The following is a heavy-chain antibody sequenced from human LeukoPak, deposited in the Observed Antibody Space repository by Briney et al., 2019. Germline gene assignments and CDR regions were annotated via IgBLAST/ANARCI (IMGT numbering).Heavy chain of an antibody. CDR3: AAYGGSSSFDY. J-gene: IGHJ4*02. CDR1: GYNFPSHW. V-gene: IGHV5-51*01. CDR2: IYPGDSDA. Sequence: GESLKISCQVSGYNFPSHWIAWVRQMPGKGLGWMGIIYPGDSDARYSPSFQGQVTLSADKSFTTAYLQWTSLKASDTAIYYCAAYGGSSSFDYWGRGTPVTVSS. D-gene: IGHD6-6*01.